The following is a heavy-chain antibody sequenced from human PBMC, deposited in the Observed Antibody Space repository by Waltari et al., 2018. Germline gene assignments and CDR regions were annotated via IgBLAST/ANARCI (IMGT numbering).Heavy chain of an antibody. V-gene: IGHV3-53*01. CDR3: AREPTGVAGTGYFDY. CDR1: GFPVSSNY. CDR2: IYSGGST. D-gene: IGHD6-19*01. J-gene: IGHJ4*02. Sequence: EVQLVESGGGLIQPGGSLRLSCEASGFPVSSNYMSWVRQAPGKGLEWVSVIYSGGSTYYADSVKGRFTISRDNSKNTLYLQMNSLRAEDTAVYYCAREPTGVAGTGYFDYWGQGTLVTVSS.